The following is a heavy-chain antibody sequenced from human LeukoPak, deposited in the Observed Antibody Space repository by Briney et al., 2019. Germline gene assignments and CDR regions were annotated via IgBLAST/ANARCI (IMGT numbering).Heavy chain of an antibody. J-gene: IGHJ4*02. D-gene: IGHD7-27*01. CDR1: GCSVSSGSYY. Sequence: SETLSLTCTVSGCSVSSGSYYWSWIRQPPGKGLEWIGYIYYSGSTNYNPSLKSRVTISVDTSKNQSSLKLSSVTAAYTAVYYCARAPGDWGQGTLVTVSS. CDR3: ARAPGD. V-gene: IGHV4-61*01. CDR2: IYYSGST.